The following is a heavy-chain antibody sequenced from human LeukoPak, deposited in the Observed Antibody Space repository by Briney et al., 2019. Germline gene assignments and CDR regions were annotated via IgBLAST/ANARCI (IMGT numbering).Heavy chain of an antibody. V-gene: IGHV3-7*05. CDR3: ARGTIVGAVDY. D-gene: IGHD1-26*01. Sequence: GGSLRLSCAASGFTFRNYWMTWVRQAPGKGLEWVANIKQDGSEKYYLDSVQGRLTISRDNARNSLYLQMNSLRGDDTAVYYCARGTIVGAVDYWGQGTLVTVSS. CDR1: GFTFRNYW. J-gene: IGHJ4*02. CDR2: IKQDGSEK.